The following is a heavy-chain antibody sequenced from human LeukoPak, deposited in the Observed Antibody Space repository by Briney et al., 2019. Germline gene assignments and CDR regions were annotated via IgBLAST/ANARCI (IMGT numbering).Heavy chain of an antibody. Sequence: GGSLRLSCTASGYSFSTHAMIWVRQAPGKGLEWVAYIGSRGDTIYYADSVKGRFTISRDNAKNSLFLHMNSLREEDTAVYFCARKLALWGQGTLVTVSS. J-gene: IGHJ4*02. CDR3: ARKLAL. CDR1: GYSFSTHA. V-gene: IGHV3-48*02. CDR2: IGSRGDTI.